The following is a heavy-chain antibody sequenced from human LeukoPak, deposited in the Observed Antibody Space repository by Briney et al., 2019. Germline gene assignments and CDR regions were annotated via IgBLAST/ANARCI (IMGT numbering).Heavy chain of an antibody. CDR3: AREHYYGSGSYYNEVGY. Sequence: GASVKVSCKASGYTFTGYCMHWVRQAPGQGLEWMGWINPNSGGTNYAQKFQGRVTMTRDTSISTAYMELSRLRSDDTAVYYCAREHYYGSGSYYNEVGYWGQGTLVTVSS. CDR1: GYTFTGYC. CDR2: INPNSGGT. J-gene: IGHJ4*02. V-gene: IGHV1-2*02. D-gene: IGHD3-10*01.